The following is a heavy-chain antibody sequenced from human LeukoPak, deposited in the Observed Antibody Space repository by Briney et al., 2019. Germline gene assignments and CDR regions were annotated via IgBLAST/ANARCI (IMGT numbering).Heavy chain of an antibody. J-gene: IGHJ4*02. D-gene: IGHD1-14*01. V-gene: IGHV3-30-3*01. CDR1: GFTFSSYA. CDR2: ISYDGSNK. CDR3: ARWRTGYDC. Sequence: PGGSLRLSCAASGFTFSSYAMHWVRQAPGKGLEWVAVISYDGSNKYYADSVKGRFTISRDNSKNTLYLQMNSLRAEDTAVYYCARWRTGYDCWGQGTLVTVSS.